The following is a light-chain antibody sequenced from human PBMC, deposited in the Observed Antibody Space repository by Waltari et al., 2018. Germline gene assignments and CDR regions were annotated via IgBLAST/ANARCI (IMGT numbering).Light chain of an antibody. J-gene: IGLJ3*02. CDR2: RIY. CDR3: AAWDDSLSVWV. Sequence: QSVLPQPPSASGTPGQTVTIPCSAGRSNTANNYVFWYQQFPGTAPNLLIYRIYQRPSGVPDRFSGSKSGTSASLAISGLRSEDEADYYCAAWDDSLSVWVFGGGTKLTVL. CDR1: RSNTANNY. V-gene: IGLV1-47*01.